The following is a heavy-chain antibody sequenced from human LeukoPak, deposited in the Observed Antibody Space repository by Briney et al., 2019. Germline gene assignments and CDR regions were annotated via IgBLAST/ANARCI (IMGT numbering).Heavy chain of an antibody. CDR3: ARLKYSSSHFDY. CDR2: IYYSGST. Sequence: SETLSLTCTVSGGSISSYYWSWIRQPPGKGLEWIGYIYYSGSTNYNPSLKSRVTISVDTSKNQFSLKLSSVTAAATAVYYCARLKYSSSHFDYWGQGTLVTVSS. V-gene: IGHV4-59*08. J-gene: IGHJ4*02. CDR1: GGSISSYY. D-gene: IGHD6-6*01.